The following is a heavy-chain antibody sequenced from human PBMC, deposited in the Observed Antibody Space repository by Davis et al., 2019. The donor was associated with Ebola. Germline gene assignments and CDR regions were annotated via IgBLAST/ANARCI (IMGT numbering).Heavy chain of an antibody. D-gene: IGHD6-6*01. Sequence: ASVKVSCKASGYTFTSYYVHWVRQAPGQGLEWMGWMNPSSGNTGYAQRFQGRVTMTRDTSITTAYMELSSLTFDDTAVYFCTRGIARRQLGSWFDPWGQGTPVTVSS. J-gene: IGHJ5*02. CDR1: GYTFTSYY. CDR2: MNPSSGNT. V-gene: IGHV1-8*02. CDR3: TRGIARRQLGSWFDP.